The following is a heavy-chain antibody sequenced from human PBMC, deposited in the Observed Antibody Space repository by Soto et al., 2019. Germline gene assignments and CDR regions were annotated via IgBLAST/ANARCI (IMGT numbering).Heavy chain of an antibody. CDR2: ISAGRST. CDR1: GFTFSNYA. J-gene: IGHJ6*04. CDR3: TKVRGDPV. V-gene: IGHV3-23*01. Sequence: EVQVLESGGDLVQPGGSLRLSCAASGFTFSNYAMNWVRQAPGKGPEWDSGISAGRSTYYADSVKGRFTISRDNSKSTLFLQMDSLRAEDTALYYCTKVRGDPVWGKGTTVTVSS. D-gene: IGHD4-17*01.